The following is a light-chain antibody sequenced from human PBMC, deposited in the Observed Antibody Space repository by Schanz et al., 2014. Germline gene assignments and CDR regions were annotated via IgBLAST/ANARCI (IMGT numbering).Light chain of an antibody. CDR2: GSS. Sequence: EIVMTQSPATLSVSPGERATLSCWASQSVSSNLAWYQQKPGQAPRLLIYGSSNRATGVPARFSGSGSGTDFTLTISSLEPEDFAVYYCQQRSNWLTFGGGTKVEIK. V-gene: IGKV3-11*01. CDR3: QQRSNWLT. CDR1: QSVSSN. J-gene: IGKJ4*01.